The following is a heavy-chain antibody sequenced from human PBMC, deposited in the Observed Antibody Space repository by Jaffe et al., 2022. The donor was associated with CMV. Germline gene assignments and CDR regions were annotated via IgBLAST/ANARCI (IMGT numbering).Heavy chain of an antibody. CDR1: GFTFGDYA. Sequence: EVQLVESGGGLVKPGRSLRLSCTASGFTFGDYAINWFRQAPGQGLEWVAMIRGNPYGGTTHYAASVKGRFTISRDDSKTTAFLQMNSLKIEDTGVYYCTRDALISMVRPVGERYYYGMDVWGQGTTVIVSS. CDR2: IRGNPYGGTT. D-gene: IGHD3-10*01. V-gene: IGHV3-49*05. CDR3: TRDALISMVRPVGERYYYGMDV. J-gene: IGHJ6*02.